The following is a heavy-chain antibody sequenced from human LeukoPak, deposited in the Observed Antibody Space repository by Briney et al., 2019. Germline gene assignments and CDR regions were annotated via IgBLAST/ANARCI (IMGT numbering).Heavy chain of an antibody. J-gene: IGHJ4*02. CDR1: GGSISSYY. CDR3: ARGPGPFDY. Sequence: SETLSLTCTVSGGSISSYYWSWIRQPPGRGLEWIGYIYYSGSTNYNPSLKSRVTISVDTSKNQFSLKLSSVTAADTAVYYCARGPGPFDYWGQGTLVTVSS. CDR2: IYYSGST. V-gene: IGHV4-59*01.